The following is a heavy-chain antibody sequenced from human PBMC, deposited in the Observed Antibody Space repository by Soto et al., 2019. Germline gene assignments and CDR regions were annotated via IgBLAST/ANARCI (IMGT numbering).Heavy chain of an antibody. V-gene: IGHV4-39*01. CDR1: GGSISSSSYY. D-gene: IGHD2-15*01. CDR3: ARHLILGYCSGGSCYRGWFDP. CDR2: IYYSGST. Sequence: SETLSLTCTVSGGSISSSSYYWGWIRQPPGKGLEWIGSIYYSGSTYYNTSLKSRVTISVDTSKNQFSLKLSSVTAADTAVYYCARHLILGYCSGGSCYRGWFDPWGQGALVTVSS. J-gene: IGHJ5*02.